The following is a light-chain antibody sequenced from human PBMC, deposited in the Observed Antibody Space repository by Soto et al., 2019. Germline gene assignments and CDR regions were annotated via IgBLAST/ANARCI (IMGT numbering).Light chain of an antibody. CDR1: QSVSSN. J-gene: IGKJ2*01. CDR2: GAS. CDR3: QQYNNWPPMYT. Sequence: EIVMTQSPATLSVSPGERATLSCRASQSVSSNLAWYQQKPGQAPRLLIYGASTRATGIPARFSGSGSGTEFNLTISSLQAEDLAVYYCQQYNNWPPMYTFGQGTKLEI. V-gene: IGKV3-15*01.